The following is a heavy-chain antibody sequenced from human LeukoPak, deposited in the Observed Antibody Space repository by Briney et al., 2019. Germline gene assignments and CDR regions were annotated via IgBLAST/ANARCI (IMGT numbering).Heavy chain of an antibody. J-gene: IGHJ5*02. CDR2: IYYSGSA. CDR1: GGSISSYY. Sequence: SETLSLTCTVSGGSISSYYWGWIRQPPGKGLEWIGSIYYSGSAYYNPSLKSRVTISVDTSKNQFSLKLSSVTAADTAVYYCARPESYYYGSGSHPNWFDPWGQGTLVTVSS. V-gene: IGHV4-39*01. CDR3: ARPESYYYGSGSHPNWFDP. D-gene: IGHD3-10*01.